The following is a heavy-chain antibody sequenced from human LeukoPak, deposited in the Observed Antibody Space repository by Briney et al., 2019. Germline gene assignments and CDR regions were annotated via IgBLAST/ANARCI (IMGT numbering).Heavy chain of an antibody. CDR3: AKGTKQELLIRYYFDY. CDR2: ISGSGGST. CDR1: GFTFSSYA. J-gene: IGHJ4*02. D-gene: IGHD3-10*01. V-gene: IGHV3-23*01. Sequence: PGGSLRLSCAASGFTFSSYAMSWVRQAPGKGLEWVSAISGSGGSTYYADSVKGRFTISRDNSKNTLYLQMNSLRAEDTVVYYCAKGTKQELLIRYYFDYWGQGTLVTVSS.